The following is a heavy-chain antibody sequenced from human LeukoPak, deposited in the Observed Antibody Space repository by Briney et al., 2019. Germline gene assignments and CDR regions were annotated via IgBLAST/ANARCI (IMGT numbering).Heavy chain of an antibody. J-gene: IGHJ3*02. CDR2: ISPSGSNT. D-gene: IGHD6-19*01. CDR1: GFIFGGYT. Sequence: GGSLRLSCTGSGFIFGGYTMNWVRQAPGKGLEWLSYISPSGSNTFYADSVKGRFTISRDNAQNSLFLQMEGLRVEDTAVYYCASRRSGWPNDAFDIWGQGTMATVTS. V-gene: IGHV3-48*01. CDR3: ASRRSGWPNDAFDI.